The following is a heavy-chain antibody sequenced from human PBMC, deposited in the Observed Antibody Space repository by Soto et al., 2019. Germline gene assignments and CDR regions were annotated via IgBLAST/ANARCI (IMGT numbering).Heavy chain of an antibody. Sequence: PGGSLRLSCAVSGFTFSGYHMNWVRQAPGKGLEWVSYISSSSSSIYYADSVKGRFTISRDNAKNSLYLQMNSLRAEDTAVYYCATCDGSPNGAFDIWGQGTMVTVSS. J-gene: IGHJ3*02. D-gene: IGHD2-15*01. CDR3: ATCDGSPNGAFDI. CDR1: GFTFSGYH. CDR2: ISSSSSSI. V-gene: IGHV3-48*01.